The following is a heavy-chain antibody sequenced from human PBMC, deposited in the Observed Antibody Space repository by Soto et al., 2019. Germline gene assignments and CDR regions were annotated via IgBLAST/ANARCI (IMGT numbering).Heavy chain of an antibody. V-gene: IGHV1-69*13. J-gene: IGHJ4*02. CDR3: ARQLDSDTTGYYYSY. D-gene: IGHD3-22*01. Sequence: GASVKVSCKASGGTFSRNTISWVRQAPGQGLEWMGGIMPIFGSANYAQKFQGRVTITADENTRTVYMELSRLRSEDTPVYYCARQLDSDTTGYYYSYWGQGTQVTVSS. CDR2: IMPIFGSA. CDR1: GGTFSRNT.